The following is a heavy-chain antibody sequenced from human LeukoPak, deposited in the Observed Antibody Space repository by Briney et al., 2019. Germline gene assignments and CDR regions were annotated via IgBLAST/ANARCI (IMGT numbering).Heavy chain of an antibody. CDR1: GGSISSYY. CDR3: ARQYYYESSGFWY. D-gene: IGHD3-22*01. Sequence: SETLTLTCIVSGGSISSYYWSWIRQPPGKGLEWIGYIYHTGSTKYNPSLKSRVTISVDTSKNQFSLKLSSVTAADTAVYYCARQYYYESSGFWYWGQRTLVTVSS. CDR2: IYHTGST. J-gene: IGHJ4*02. V-gene: IGHV4-59*01.